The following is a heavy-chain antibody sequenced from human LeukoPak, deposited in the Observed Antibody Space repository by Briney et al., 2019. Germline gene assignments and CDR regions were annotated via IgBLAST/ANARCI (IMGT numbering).Heavy chain of an antibody. J-gene: IGHJ4*02. CDR2: ISAYNGNT. CDR1: GYTLTELS. D-gene: IGHD3-22*01. CDR3: ARAGDYDSLGY. Sequence: ASVKVSCKVSGYTLTELSMHWVRQAPGQGLEWMGWISAYNGNTNYAQKLQGRVTMTTDTSTSTAYMELRSLRSDDTAVYYCARAGDYDSLGYWGQGTLVTVSS. V-gene: IGHV1-18*01.